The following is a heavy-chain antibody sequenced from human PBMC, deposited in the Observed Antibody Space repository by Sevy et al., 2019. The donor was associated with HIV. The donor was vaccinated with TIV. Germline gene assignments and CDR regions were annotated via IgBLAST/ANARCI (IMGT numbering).Heavy chain of an antibody. V-gene: IGHV4-59*01. CDR2: IYYSGST. Sequence: SETLSLTCTVSGGSISSYYWSWIRQPPGKGLEWIGYIYYSGSTNYNPSLKSRVTISVDTSKNQFSLKLSSVTAVDTAVYYCARGGAGIFVAKNNWFDPWGQGTLVTVSS. CDR3: ARGGAGIFVAKNNWFDP. D-gene: IGHD6-19*01. CDR1: GGSISSYY. J-gene: IGHJ5*02.